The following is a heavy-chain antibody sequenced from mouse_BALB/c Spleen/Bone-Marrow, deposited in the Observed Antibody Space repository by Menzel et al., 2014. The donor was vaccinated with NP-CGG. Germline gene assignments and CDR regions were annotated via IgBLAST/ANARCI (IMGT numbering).Heavy chain of an antibody. J-gene: IGHJ2*01. V-gene: IGHV1S81*02. D-gene: IGHD2-2*01. CDR1: GYTFTSYW. CDR3: ARINGYDY. Sequence: QVQLQQSGAELVKPGASVKLSCKASGYTFTSYWMHWVKQRPGQGLEWIGEMDPNTGRTDYNKKFKSQVLLTVDKSSSTAYMHLSSLTSEDSAVYYCARINGYDYWGQGTTLTVSS. CDR2: MDPNTGRT.